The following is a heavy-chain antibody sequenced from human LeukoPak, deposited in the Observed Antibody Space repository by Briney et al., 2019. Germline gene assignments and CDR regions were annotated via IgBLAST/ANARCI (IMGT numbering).Heavy chain of an antibody. D-gene: IGHD6-19*01. CDR2: FNSDTGNT. CDR3: VRGGPNKSGWTLDY. V-gene: IGHV1-3*01. CDR1: GYTLTNYA. Sequence: ASVKVSCKASGYTLTNYAIHWVRQAPGQRLEWMGWFNSDTGNTDYSQKSQGRVTVSRDTSANTAYMELNRLRPEDTAVFYCVRGGPNKSGWTLDYWGQGTLVTVSS. J-gene: IGHJ4*02.